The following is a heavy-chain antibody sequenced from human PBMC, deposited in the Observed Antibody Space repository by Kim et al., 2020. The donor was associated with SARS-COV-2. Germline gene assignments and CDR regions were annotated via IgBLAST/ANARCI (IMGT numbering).Heavy chain of an antibody. V-gene: IGHV3-33*05. J-gene: IGHJ4*02. CDR1: GFTFSSYA. CDR3: TTIDY. Sequence: GGSLRLSCAVSGFTFSSYAIYWVRQAPGKGLEWVAVISSDGSNKYYVDSVEGRFTISRDNSKNMLYLQVSSLRVEDTAVYYCTTIDYWGQGTLVTVSS. CDR2: ISSDGSNK.